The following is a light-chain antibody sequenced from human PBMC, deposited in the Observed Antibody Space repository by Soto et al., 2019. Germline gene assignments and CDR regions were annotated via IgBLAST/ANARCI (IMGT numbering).Light chain of an antibody. CDR2: WAS. J-gene: IGKJ4*01. CDR3: QQYHTPPLT. CDR1: QNVIHDSNSKNF. Sequence: DIVLTQSPDSLAVSLGERATINCKSSQNVIHDSNSKNFLAWYQQTPGQPPKLLMYWASTRESGVPDRFSGSGSGTDFTLTISSLQAEDVAVYYCQQYHTPPLTFGGGTKVEIK. V-gene: IGKV4-1*01.